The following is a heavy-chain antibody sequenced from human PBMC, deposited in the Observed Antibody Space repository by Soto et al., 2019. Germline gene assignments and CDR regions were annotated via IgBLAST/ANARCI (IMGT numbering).Heavy chain of an antibody. J-gene: IGHJ6*03. CDR3: GRTLDYAHMAV. D-gene: IGHD3-16*01. Sequence: SETLSLTCTVSGDSVRNQYWSWIRRPPGRGLEWIGYIYRSGSTKYNPSLKSRLTISVDTSKNQFSLKLSSVTAADTAVYYCGRTLDYAHMAVWGKGTTVPVSS. CDR2: IYRSGST. CDR1: GDSVRNQY. V-gene: IGHV4-4*09.